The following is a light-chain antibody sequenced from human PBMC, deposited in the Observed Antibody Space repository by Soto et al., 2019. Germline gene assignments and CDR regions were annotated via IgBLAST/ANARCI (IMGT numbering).Light chain of an antibody. Sequence: QPVLTQSPSASASLGASVKLTCTLSSGHSSYAIAWHQQQPEKGPRYLMKLNSDGSHSKGDGIPDRFSGSSSGAERYLTISGLQSEDEADSYCQTWGTGIAVFGGGTQLTVL. CDR2: LNSDGSH. CDR3: QTWGTGIAV. J-gene: IGLJ7*01. V-gene: IGLV4-69*01. CDR1: SGHSSYA.